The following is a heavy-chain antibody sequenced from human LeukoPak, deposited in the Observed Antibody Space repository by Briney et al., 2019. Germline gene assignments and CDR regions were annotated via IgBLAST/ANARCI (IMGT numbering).Heavy chain of an antibody. J-gene: IGHJ4*02. CDR2: INPSGGST. V-gene: IGHV1-46*01. CDR1: GYTFTGYY. D-gene: IGHD3-22*01. CDR3: AGEEYYYDSSLPLFDY. Sequence: ASVKVSCKASGYTFTGYYMHWVRQAPGQGLEWMGIINPSGGSTSYAQKFQGRVTMTRDTSTSTVYMELSSLRSEDTAVYYCAGEEYYYDSSLPLFDYWGQGTLVTVSS.